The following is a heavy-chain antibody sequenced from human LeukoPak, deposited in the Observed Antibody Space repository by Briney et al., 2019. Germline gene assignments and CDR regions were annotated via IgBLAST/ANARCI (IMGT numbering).Heavy chain of an antibody. V-gene: IGHV5-51*01. D-gene: IGHD5-24*01. Sequence: GESLKISCKGSGYSFTSYWIGWVRLMPGKGLEWMGIIYPGDSDTRYSPSFQGQVTISADKSISTAYLQWSSLKASDTAMYYCARHAVRDGYNRHNDYWGQGTLVTVSS. CDR1: GYSFTSYW. CDR2: IYPGDSDT. CDR3: ARHAVRDGYNRHNDY. J-gene: IGHJ4*02.